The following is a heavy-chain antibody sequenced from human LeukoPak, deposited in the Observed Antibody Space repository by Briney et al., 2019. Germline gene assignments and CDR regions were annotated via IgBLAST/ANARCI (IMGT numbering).Heavy chain of an antibody. Sequence: ASVKVSCKASGYTFTGYYMHWVRQAPGQGLEWMGIINPSGGSTSYAQKFQGRVTMTRDTSTSTVYMELSSLRSEDTAVYYCARSGGWPYYFDYWGQGTLVTVSS. V-gene: IGHV1-46*01. D-gene: IGHD6-19*01. J-gene: IGHJ4*02. CDR3: ARSGGWPYYFDY. CDR2: INPSGGST. CDR1: GYTFTGYY.